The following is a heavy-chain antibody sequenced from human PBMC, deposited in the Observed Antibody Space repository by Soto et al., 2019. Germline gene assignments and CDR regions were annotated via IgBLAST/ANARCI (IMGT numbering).Heavy chain of an antibody. CDR3: ARGGRYYGSGSYSDYYYGMDV. V-gene: IGHV6-1*01. Sequence: SQTLSLTCAISGDSVSSNSAARNWIRQSPSRGLEWLGRTYYRSKWYNDYAVSVKSRITINPDTSKNQFSLQLNSVTPEDTAVYYCARGGRYYGSGSYSDYYYGMDVWGQGXTVTVYS. D-gene: IGHD3-10*01. CDR2: TYYRSKWYN. J-gene: IGHJ6*02. CDR1: GDSVSSNSAA.